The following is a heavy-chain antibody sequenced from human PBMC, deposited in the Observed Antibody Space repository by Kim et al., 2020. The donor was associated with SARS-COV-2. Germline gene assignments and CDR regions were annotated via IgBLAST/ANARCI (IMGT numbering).Heavy chain of an antibody. D-gene: IGHD3-22*01. CDR3: AKTSSGYYYPPGAFDI. Sequence: SVKGRFTISRDNSKTTLYLQMNSLRAEDTAVYYCAKTSSGYYYPPGAFDIWGQGTMVTVSS. V-gene: IGHV3-23*01. J-gene: IGHJ3*02.